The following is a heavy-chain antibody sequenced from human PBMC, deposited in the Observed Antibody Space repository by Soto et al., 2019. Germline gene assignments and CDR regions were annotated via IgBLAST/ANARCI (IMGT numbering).Heavy chain of an antibody. D-gene: IGHD3-9*01. CDR1: GASISTHHNN. CDR2: IHYRGDT. CDR3: ARLPTGYPNWFDP. J-gene: IGHJ5*02. Sequence: SETLSLSCPVSGASISTHHNNWAWVRQPPGKGLEWMGNIHYRGDTYFNPSLGSRLSMSVDTSKNQFSLKLTSVTAADTAVYYCARLPTGYPNWFDPWGQGNLVGASS. V-gene: IGHV4-39*01.